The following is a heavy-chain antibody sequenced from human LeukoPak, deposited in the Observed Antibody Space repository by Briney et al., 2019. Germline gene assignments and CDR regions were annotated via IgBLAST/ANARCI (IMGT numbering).Heavy chain of an antibody. Sequence: PGGSLRLSCAASGFTVSSDHMSWVRQAPGKGLQWVSVTYTGGGAYYADSVKGRFTISRDNSKNTVYLQMNSLRAEDTAVYYCARVWELSFDHWGQGALVTVSS. CDR3: ARVWELSFDH. D-gene: IGHD1-26*01. V-gene: IGHV3-53*01. CDR1: GFTVSSDH. CDR2: TYTGGGA. J-gene: IGHJ4*02.